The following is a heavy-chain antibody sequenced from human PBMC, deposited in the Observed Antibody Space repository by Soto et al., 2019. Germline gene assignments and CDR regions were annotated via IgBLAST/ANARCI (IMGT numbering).Heavy chain of an antibody. D-gene: IGHD6-13*01. Sequence: SVKVSCKASGGTFSSYAISWVRQAPGQGLEWMGGIIPIFGTANYAQKFQGSVTITADESTSTAYMELSSLRSEDTAVYYCARETAAGHSNYYYYGMDVWGQGTTVTVSS. CDR3: ARETAAGHSNYYYYGMDV. CDR1: GGTFSSYA. J-gene: IGHJ6*02. CDR2: IIPIFGTA. V-gene: IGHV1-69*13.